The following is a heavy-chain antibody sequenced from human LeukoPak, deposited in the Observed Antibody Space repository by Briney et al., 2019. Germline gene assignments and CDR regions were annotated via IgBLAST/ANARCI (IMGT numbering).Heavy chain of an antibody. CDR2: IYHSGST. CDR1: GYSISSGYY. Sequence: SETLSLTCTVSGYSISSGYYWGWIRQPPGKGLEWIESIYHSGSTYYNPSLKSRVTISVDTSKNQFSLKLSSVTAADTAVYYCARSGGYDSGDAFDIWGQGTMVTVSS. CDR3: ARSGGYDSGDAFDI. V-gene: IGHV4-38-2*02. J-gene: IGHJ3*02. D-gene: IGHD5-12*01.